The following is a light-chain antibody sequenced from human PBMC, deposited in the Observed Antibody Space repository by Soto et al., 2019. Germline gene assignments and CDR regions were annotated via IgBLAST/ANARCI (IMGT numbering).Light chain of an antibody. J-gene: IGKJ5*01. V-gene: IGKV3D-20*01. CDR2: DAS. CDR1: QSVRSSY. Sequence: ILIPQYPRTLRLSPGQCASLSCRDSQSVRSSYLAWYQQKPGLATRLLIHDASTRASGIPDRFSGSKSGTDFTLTIRSLEPEEAAVYYCKQYGTSPITVGKGTRLEIK. CDR3: KQYGTSPIT.